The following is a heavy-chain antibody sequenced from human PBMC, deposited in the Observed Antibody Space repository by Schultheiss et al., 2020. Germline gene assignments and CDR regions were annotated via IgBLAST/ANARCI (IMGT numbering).Heavy chain of an antibody. CDR2: IYHSGST. V-gene: IGHV4-30-2*01. Sequence: SETLSLTCAVSGGSISSGGYSWSWIRQPPGKGLEWIGYIYHSGSTNYNPSLKSRVTMSVDTSKNQFSLKLSSVTAADTAVYYCARHGSRTIFGVVINYYYGMDVWGQGTTVTVSS. D-gene: IGHD3-3*01. CDR3: ARHGSRTIFGVVINYYYGMDV. CDR1: GGSISSGGYS. J-gene: IGHJ6*02.